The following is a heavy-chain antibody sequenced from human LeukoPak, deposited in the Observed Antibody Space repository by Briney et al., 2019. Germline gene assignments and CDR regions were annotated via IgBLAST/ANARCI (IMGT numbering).Heavy chain of an antibody. CDR3: ARDPVTLYYFDY. CDR1: GFTFSDYY. J-gene: IGHJ4*02. Sequence: GGSLRLSCAASGFTFSDYYMSWIRQAPGKGLEWVSFISSSGSTIYYADSVKGRFTISRDNAKNSLYLQMNSLRAEDTAVYYCARDPVTLYYFDYWGQGTLVTVSS. D-gene: IGHD4-23*01. V-gene: IGHV3-11*04. CDR2: ISSSGSTI.